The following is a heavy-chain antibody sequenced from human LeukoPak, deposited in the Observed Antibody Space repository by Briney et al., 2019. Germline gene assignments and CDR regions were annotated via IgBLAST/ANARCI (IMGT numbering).Heavy chain of an antibody. CDR2: LFYSGGT. D-gene: IGHD3-10*01. CDR1: GGSISSYY. CDR3: ATVAVIRGVTYFDY. Sequence: SETLSLTCTVSGGSISSYYWSWIRQPPGKGLEWIAYLFYSGGTAYNPPLESRVSISVDTSKNQFSLKLRSVTAADTAVYYCATVAVIRGVTYFDYWGQGTMVSVSS. V-gene: IGHV4-59*01. J-gene: IGHJ4*02.